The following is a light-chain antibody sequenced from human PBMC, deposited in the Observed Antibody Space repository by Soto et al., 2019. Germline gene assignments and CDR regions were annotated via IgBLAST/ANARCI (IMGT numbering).Light chain of an antibody. V-gene: IGKV4-1*01. J-gene: IGKJ2*01. Sequence: DIVMTQSPDSLAVSLGERATINCKSSQSVLYSSNNKNYLAWYQHKPGQPPKLLMYWASTRESGVPDRFSGSGSGTDFTLTISNLQAEDVAVYYCQQYYTTPYTFGQGTKLEIK. CDR1: QSVLYSSNNKNY. CDR2: WAS. CDR3: QQYYTTPYT.